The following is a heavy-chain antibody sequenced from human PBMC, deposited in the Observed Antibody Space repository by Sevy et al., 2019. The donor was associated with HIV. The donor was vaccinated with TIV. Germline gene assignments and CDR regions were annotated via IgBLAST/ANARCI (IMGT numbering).Heavy chain of an antibody. J-gene: IGHJ5*02. CDR3: ARDSRDTAMVLYPA. Sequence: ASVKVSCKASGYTFTSYGISWVRQAPGQGLEWMGWISDYNGNTNYAQKLQGRVTMTTDTSTGTAYMALRSLRSDDTAVYYCARDSRDTAMVLYPAWGQGTLVTVSS. V-gene: IGHV1-18*01. D-gene: IGHD5-18*01. CDR2: ISDYNGNT. CDR1: GYTFTSYG.